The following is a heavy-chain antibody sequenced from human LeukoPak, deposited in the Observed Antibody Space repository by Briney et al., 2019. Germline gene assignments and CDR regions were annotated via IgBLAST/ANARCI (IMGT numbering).Heavy chain of an antibody. V-gene: IGHV4-30-4*01. CDR2: IYYSGST. CDR3: ARSLLPYCSGGSCYQVHGMDV. Sequence: SETLSLTCTVSGVSISSGDYYWSWIRQPPGKGLEWIGYIYYSGSTYYNPSLKSRVTISVDTSKNQFSLKLSSVTAADTAVYYCARSLLPYCSGGSCYQVHGMDVWGQGTTVTVSS. J-gene: IGHJ6*02. CDR1: GVSISSGDYY. D-gene: IGHD2-15*01.